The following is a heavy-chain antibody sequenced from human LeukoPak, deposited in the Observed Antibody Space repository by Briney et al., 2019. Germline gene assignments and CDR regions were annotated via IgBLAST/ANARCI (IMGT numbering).Heavy chain of an antibody. CDR1: GFTFSAYT. V-gene: IGHV3-23*01. Sequence: GGSLILSSRASGFTFSAYTMSWVRQALGEGLEWISVISGRGGVTYYAESVRGRFTISRENSKNTLYLQMNSLRVEDTALYYCVKAWATGYSTSDQQFVYWGQGTLVTVSS. CDR3: VKAWATGYSTSDQQFVY. CDR2: ISGRGGVT. D-gene: IGHD2-8*01. J-gene: IGHJ4*02.